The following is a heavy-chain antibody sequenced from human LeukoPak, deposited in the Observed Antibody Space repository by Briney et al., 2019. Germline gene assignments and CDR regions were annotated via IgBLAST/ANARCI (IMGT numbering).Heavy chain of an antibody. CDR3: ARLLPGYDFWSGYARKETANFDY. Sequence: SETLSLTCAVYGGSFSGYYWSWIRQPPGKGLEWIGEINHSGSTNYNPSLKSRVTISVDTSKNQFSLKLSSVTAADTAVYYCARLLPGYDFWSGYARKETANFDYWGQGTLVTVSS. CDR1: GGSFSGYY. CDR2: INHSGST. J-gene: IGHJ4*02. D-gene: IGHD3-3*01. V-gene: IGHV4-34*01.